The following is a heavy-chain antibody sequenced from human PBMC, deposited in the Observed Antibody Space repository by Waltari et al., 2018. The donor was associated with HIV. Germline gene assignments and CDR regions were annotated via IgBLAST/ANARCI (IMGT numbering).Heavy chain of an antibody. J-gene: IGHJ6*02. V-gene: IGHV1-2*02. D-gene: IGHD6-6*01. CDR3: ARDRHSNSRILGYYYGMDV. Sequence: QVQLVQSGAEVKKPGASVKVSCKASGYTFTDYYMHWVRQAPGQGLEWMGWINPNRGGTNYAQKFKGRVTMTRDTSISTAYMELSRLRSDDTAVYYCARDRHSNSRILGYYYGMDVWGQGTTVTVSS. CDR1: GYTFTDYY. CDR2: INPNRGGT.